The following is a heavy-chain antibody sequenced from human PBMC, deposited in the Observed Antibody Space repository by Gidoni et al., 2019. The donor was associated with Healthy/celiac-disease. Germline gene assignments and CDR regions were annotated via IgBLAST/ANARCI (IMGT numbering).Heavy chain of an antibody. V-gene: IGHV4-59*08. J-gene: IGHJ4*02. Sequence: WIRQPPGKGLEWIGYIYYSGSTNYNPSLKSRVTISVDTSKNQFSRKLSSVTAADTAVYYCARQMKTGYSYGPVDYWGQGTLVTVSS. D-gene: IGHD5-18*01. CDR2: IYYSGST. CDR3: ARQMKTGYSYGPVDY.